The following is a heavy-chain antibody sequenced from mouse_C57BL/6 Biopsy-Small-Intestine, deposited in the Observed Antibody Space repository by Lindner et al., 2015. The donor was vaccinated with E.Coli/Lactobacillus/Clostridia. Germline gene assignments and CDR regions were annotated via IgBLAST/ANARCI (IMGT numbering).Heavy chain of an antibody. CDR3: ARGGDFDY. CDR2: INPYNGDT. V-gene: IGHV1-20*01. J-gene: IGHJ2*01. CDR1: GYSFTGYF. Sequence: VQLQESGPELVKPGDPVKISCKASGYSFTGYFMNWVMQSYGKSLEWIGRINPYNGDTFYNQKFKGKATLTVDKSSSTAHMELRSLTSEDSAVYYCARGGDFDYWGQGTTLTVSS.